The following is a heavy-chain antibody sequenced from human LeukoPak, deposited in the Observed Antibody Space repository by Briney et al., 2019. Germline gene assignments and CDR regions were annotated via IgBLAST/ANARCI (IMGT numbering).Heavy chain of an antibody. CDR1: GFTFSSYG. J-gene: IGHJ5*02. CDR2: ISGSGGST. Sequence: GGSLRLSCAASGFTFSSYGMSWVRQAPGKGLEWVSAISGSGGSTYYADSVKGRFTISRDNSKNTLYLQMNSLRAEDTAVYYCXXXXVRGPKKGDWFDPWGQGTLVTVSS. V-gene: IGHV3-23*01. CDR3: XXXXVRGPKKGDWFDP. D-gene: IGHD3-10*01.